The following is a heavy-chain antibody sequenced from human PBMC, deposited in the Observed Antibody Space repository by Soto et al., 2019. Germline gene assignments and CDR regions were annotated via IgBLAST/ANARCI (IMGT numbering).Heavy chain of an antibody. CDR2: ITSNGDST. V-gene: IGHV3-23*01. CDR1: GFDFNKYA. Sequence: HPGGSLRLSCAAFGFDFNKYAMTWVRQAPGKGLRWVSSITSNGDSTYYADSVKGRFTTSRDNSKNTLYLQMNSLRADDTAVFYCAKDSPSYTSSPFYFDSWGQGTLVTVSS. D-gene: IGHD2-2*02. J-gene: IGHJ4*02. CDR3: AKDSPSYTSSPFYFDS.